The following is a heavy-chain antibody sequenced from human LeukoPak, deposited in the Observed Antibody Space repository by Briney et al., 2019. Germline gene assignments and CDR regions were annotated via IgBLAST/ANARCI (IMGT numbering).Heavy chain of an antibody. CDR3: ARGRLGYCSGGSCYSS. CDR2: MNPNSGNT. J-gene: IGHJ4*02. CDR1: GYTFTSYD. Sequence: GASAKVSCKASGYTFTSYDINWVRQATGQGLEWMGWMNPNSGNTGYAQKFQGRVTMTRNTSISTAYMELSSLRSEDTAVYYCARGRLGYCSGGSCYSSWGQGTLVTVSS. V-gene: IGHV1-8*01. D-gene: IGHD2-15*01.